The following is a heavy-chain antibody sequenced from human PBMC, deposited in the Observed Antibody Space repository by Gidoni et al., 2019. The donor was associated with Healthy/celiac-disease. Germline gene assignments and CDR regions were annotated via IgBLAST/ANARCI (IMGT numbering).Heavy chain of an antibody. J-gene: IGHJ6*02. D-gene: IGHD3-3*01. CDR2: INHSGST. V-gene: IGHV4-34*01. Sequence: QVQLQQWGAGLLKPSETLSLTCAVSGGSFSGYYWSWIRQPPGKGLEWIGEINHSGSTNYNPSIKSRVTITVDTSKNQFSLKLSSVTAADTAVYYCARVPITIFSLSGEDVWGQGTTVTVSS. CDR1: GGSFSGYY. CDR3: ARVPITIFSLSGEDV.